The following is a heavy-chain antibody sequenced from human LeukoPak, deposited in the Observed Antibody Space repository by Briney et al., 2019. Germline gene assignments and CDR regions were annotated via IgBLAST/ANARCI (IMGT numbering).Heavy chain of an antibody. J-gene: IGHJ4*02. CDR2: ISSSGSTI. D-gene: IGHD6-13*01. Sequence: GGSLRLSCAASGFTFSSYEMNWVRQAPGKGLEWVSYISSSGSTIYYADSVKGRFTISRDNAKNSLYLHMKSLRMEDTALYYCAKEQYSSSWYLDHWGQGTRVTVSS. CDR3: AKEQYSSSWYLDH. CDR1: GFTFSSYE. V-gene: IGHV3-48*03.